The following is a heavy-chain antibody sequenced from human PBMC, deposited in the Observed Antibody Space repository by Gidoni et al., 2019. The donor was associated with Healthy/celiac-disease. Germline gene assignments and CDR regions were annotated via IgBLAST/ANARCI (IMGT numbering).Heavy chain of an antibody. J-gene: IGHJ6*02. CDR2: ISYDGSNK. CDR3: AKSLVLLWFGELFGGMDV. Sequence: QVQLVESGGGVVQPGRSLRLSCAASGFTFSSYGMHWVRQAPGKGLEWVAVISYDGSNKYYADSVKGRFTISRDNSKNTLYLQMNSLRAEDTAVYYCAKSLVLLWFGELFGGMDVWGQGTTVTVSS. D-gene: IGHD3-10*01. CDR1: GFTFSSYG. V-gene: IGHV3-30*18.